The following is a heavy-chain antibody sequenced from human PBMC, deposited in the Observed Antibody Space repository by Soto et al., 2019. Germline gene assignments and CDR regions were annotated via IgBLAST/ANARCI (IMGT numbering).Heavy chain of an antibody. D-gene: IGHD3-10*01. J-gene: IGHJ6*02. V-gene: IGHV5-10-1*01. Sequence: GESLKISCKGSGYSFTSYWISWVRQMPGKGLEWMGRIDPSDSYTNYSPSFQGHVTISADKSISTAYLQWSSLKASDTAMYYCASTNGSWSFQYYYGMDVWGQGTTVTVSS. CDR1: GYSFTSYW. CDR2: IDPSDSYT. CDR3: ASTNGSWSFQYYYGMDV.